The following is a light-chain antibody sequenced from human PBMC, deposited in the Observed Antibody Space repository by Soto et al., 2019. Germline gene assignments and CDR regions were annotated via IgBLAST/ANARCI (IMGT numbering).Light chain of an antibody. V-gene: IGLV1-47*01. CDR3: AAWDDSLSGFYV. Sequence: SAMTQPPSTSGPPGQRVTISCSGSSSNIGSNYVYWYQQLPGTAPKLLIYRNNQRPSGVPDRFSGSKSGTSASLAISGLRSEDEADYYCAAWDDSLSGFYVFGTGTKVTV. CDR2: RNN. J-gene: IGLJ1*01. CDR1: SSNIGSNY.